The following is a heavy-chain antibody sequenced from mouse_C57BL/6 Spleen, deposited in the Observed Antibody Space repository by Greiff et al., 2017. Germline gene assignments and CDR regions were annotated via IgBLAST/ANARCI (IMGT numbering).Heavy chain of an antibody. CDR2: IYPGDGDT. J-gene: IGHJ1*03. CDR1: GYAFSSSW. Sequence: QVQLQQSGPELVKPGASVKISCKASGYAFSSSWMTWVQQRPGKGLEWIGRIYPGDGDTNYNGKFKGKATLTSDKSSSTAYMQLSSLTSEDSAVYFCARNYGSSPDWYFDVWGTGTTVTVSS. CDR3: ARNYGSSPDWYFDV. D-gene: IGHD1-1*01. V-gene: IGHV1-82*01.